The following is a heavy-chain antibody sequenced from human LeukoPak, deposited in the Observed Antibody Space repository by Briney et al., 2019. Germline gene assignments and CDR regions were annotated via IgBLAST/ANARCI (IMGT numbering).Heavy chain of an antibody. J-gene: IGHJ4*02. CDR2: IYSGGST. CDR3: ARAEWLFAPDY. CDR1: GFTVSSNY. Sequence: GGSLRLSCAASGFTVSSNYMSWVRQAPGKGLEWVSVIYSGGSTYYADSVKGRFTISRDNSKNTLYLQMNSLRAEDTAVYYCARAEWLFAPDYWGQGTLVTVSS. D-gene: IGHD3-3*01. V-gene: IGHV3-66*01.